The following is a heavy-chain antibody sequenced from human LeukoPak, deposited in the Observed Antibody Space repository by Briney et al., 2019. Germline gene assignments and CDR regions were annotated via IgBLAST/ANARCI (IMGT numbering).Heavy chain of an antibody. CDR3: AREAPPMVYGGFNWFDP. CDR1: GYTFTGYY. J-gene: IGHJ5*02. CDR2: INPNSGGT. D-gene: IGHD2-8*01. V-gene: IGHV1-2*02. Sequence: ASVKVSCKASGYTFTGYYMHWVRQAPGQGLEWMGWINPNSGGTNYAQKFQGRVIMTRDTSISTAYMELSRLRSDDTAVYYCAREAPPMVYGGFNWFDPWGQGTLVTVSS.